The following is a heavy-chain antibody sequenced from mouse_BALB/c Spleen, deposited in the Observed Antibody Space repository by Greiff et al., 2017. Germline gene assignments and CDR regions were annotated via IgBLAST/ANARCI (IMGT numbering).Heavy chain of an antibody. CDR1: GYTFTSYW. CDR2: IYPGNSDT. V-gene: IGHV1-5*01. CDR3: TRGEYYYGSSSYAMDY. D-gene: IGHD1-1*01. J-gene: IGHJ4*01. Sequence: EVQLQQSGTVLARPGASVKMSCKASGYTFTSYWMHWVKQRPGQGLEWIGAIYPGNSDTSYNQKFKGKAKLTAVTSTSTAYMELSSLTNEDSAVYYCTRGEYYYGSSSYAMDYWGQGTSVTVSS.